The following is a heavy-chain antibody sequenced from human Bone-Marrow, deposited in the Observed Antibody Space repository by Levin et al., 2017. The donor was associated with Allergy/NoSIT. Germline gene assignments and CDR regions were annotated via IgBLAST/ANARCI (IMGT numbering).Heavy chain of an antibody. V-gene: IGHV3-21*01. D-gene: IGHD3-10*01. Sequence: GGSLRLSCAASGFTFSSYTMNWVRQAPGKGLDWVSSITSSSSYIYYADSVKGRFTISRDNANNSLYLQMNSLRVEDTAIYYCAREGLFMVRVFDYWGRGTLVTVSS. CDR1: GFTFSSYT. J-gene: IGHJ4*02. CDR3: AREGLFMVRVFDY. CDR2: ITSSSSYI.